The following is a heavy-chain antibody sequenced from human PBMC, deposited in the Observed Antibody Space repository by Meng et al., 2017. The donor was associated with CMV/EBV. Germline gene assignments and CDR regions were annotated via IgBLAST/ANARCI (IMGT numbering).Heavy chain of an antibody. Sequence: HAQRQQPGPGLVKPSQTLSLTCAISGDSVSSNSAAWNWIRQSRSRGLGWLGRTYYRSKWYNDYAVSVKSRITINPDTSKNQFSLQLNSVTPEDTAVYYCARETGDSIYYFDYWGQGTLVTVSS. V-gene: IGHV6-1*01. CDR3: ARETGDSIYYFDY. CDR2: TYYRSKWYN. CDR1: GDSVSSNSAA. J-gene: IGHJ4*02. D-gene: IGHD7-27*01.